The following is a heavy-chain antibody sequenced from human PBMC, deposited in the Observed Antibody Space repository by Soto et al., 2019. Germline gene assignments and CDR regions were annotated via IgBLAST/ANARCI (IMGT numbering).Heavy chain of an antibody. CDR2: ISSSSSYT. CDR1: GVTCRDYY. J-gene: IGHJ4*02. Sequence: GGSLRLSCASSGVTCRDYYMSLIRQAPGKGLEWVSYISSSSSYTNCADSVKSRIIISVDTSKNQFSLQLNSVTPEDAAVYYCANDPGYSLDYWGQGTQVTVSS. D-gene: IGHD5-12*01. CDR3: ANDPGYSLDY. V-gene: IGHV3-11*06.